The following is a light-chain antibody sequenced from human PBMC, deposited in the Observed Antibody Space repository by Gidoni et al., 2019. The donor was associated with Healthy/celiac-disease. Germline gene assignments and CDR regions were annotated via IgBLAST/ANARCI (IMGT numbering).Light chain of an antibody. V-gene: IGLV3-1*01. J-gene: IGLJ2*01. CDR2: QDS. CDR3: QAWDSSTANVV. CDR1: KLGDKY. Sequence: SYELTQPPSVSVSPGQTASITCSGDKLGDKYACWYQQTPGQSPVLVIYQDSKRPSGLPERFSGSNSGNTATLTISGTQAMDEADYYCQAWDSSTANVVFGGGTKLTVL.